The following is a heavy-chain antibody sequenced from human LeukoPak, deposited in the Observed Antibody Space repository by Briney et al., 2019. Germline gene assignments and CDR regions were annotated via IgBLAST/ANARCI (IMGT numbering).Heavy chain of an antibody. J-gene: IGHJ4*02. CDR1: GGTFSSYA. CDR2: INPSGGST. Sequence: ASVKVSCKASGGTFSSYAISWVRQAPGQGLEWMGIINPSGGSTSYAQKFQGRVTMTRDTSTSTVYMELSSLRSEDTAVYYCARSPEGEAFDYWGQGTLVTVSS. V-gene: IGHV1-46*01. CDR3: ARSPEGEAFDY.